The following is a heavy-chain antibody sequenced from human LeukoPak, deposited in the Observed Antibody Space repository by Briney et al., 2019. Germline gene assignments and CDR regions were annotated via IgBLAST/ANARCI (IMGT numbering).Heavy chain of an antibody. V-gene: IGHV3-64D*06. CDR3: VKDSSSGSYFDY. Sequence: PGGSLRLSCSASGFTFSRYTMHWVRQAPGKGLEYVSAISSNGGSTYYADSVKGRFTISRDNSRNTLHLQMSSLRVEDTAVYYCVKDSSSGSYFDYWGQGTRVTVSS. J-gene: IGHJ4*02. CDR1: GFTFSRYT. D-gene: IGHD3-10*01. CDR2: ISSNGGST.